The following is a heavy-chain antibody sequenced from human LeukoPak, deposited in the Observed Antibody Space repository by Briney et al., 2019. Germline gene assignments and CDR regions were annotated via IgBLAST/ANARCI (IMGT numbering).Heavy chain of an antibody. CDR2: ISAYNGNT. CDR3: ARVIIAAAGNWFDP. J-gene: IGHJ5*02. Sequence: ASVKVSCKASGYTFTSYGISWVRQAPGQGLEWMGWISAYNGNTNYAQKLQGRVTMTTDTSTSTAYMELRSLRSEDTAVYYCARVIIAAAGNWFDPWGQGTLVTVSS. V-gene: IGHV1-18*01. D-gene: IGHD6-13*01. CDR1: GYTFTSYG.